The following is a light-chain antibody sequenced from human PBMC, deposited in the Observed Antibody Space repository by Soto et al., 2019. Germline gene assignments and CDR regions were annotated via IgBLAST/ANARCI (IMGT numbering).Light chain of an antibody. V-gene: IGKV3-15*01. CDR2: GAS. J-gene: IGKJ5*01. Sequence: IVLTQSPDTLSLSPGERATLSCRASKSFSRSYLAWYQQKPGQAPRLLIYGASTRATGIPARFSGSGSGTEFTLTISSLQSEDFAVYYCQQYNNWPTITFGQGTRLEIK. CDR3: QQYNNWPTIT. CDR1: KSFSRSY.